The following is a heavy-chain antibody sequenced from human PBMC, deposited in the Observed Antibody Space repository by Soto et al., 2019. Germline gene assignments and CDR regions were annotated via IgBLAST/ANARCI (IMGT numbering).Heavy chain of an antibody. D-gene: IGHD3-10*01. Sequence: EVQLLESGGGLVQPGGSLTLSCAASGFTFSSYAMTWVRQAPGKGLEWVSGISGGGGVSTYYADSVKVRFTISRDNSMNKPYLKMNRLRDEDTAVDYGANDAISMVRGVNNRFGPWGQGTLVTASP. CDR1: GFTFSSYA. CDR2: ISGGGGVST. V-gene: IGHV3-23*01. CDR3: ANDAISMVRGVNNRFGP. J-gene: IGHJ5*02.